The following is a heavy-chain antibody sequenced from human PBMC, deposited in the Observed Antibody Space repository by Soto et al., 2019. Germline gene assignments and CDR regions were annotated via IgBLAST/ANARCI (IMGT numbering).Heavy chain of an antibody. CDR1: GGSISSYY. Sequence: SETLSLTCTVSGGSISSYYWSWIRQPPGKGLEWIGYIYHSGSTNYNPSLKSRVTISVDTSKNQFSLKLSSVTAADTAVYYCARSLTPHYFDYWGQGTLVTVSS. J-gene: IGHJ4*02. V-gene: IGHV4-59*08. CDR2: IYHSGST. CDR3: ARSLTPHYFDY.